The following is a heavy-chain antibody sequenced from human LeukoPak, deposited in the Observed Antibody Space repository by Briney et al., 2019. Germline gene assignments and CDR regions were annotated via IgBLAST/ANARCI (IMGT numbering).Heavy chain of an antibody. Sequence: PSETLSLTCTVSGGSVSSGCYYWSWIRQPPGKGLEWIGYIYYSGSTNYNPSLKSRVTISVDTSKNQFSLKLSSVTAADTAVYYCAREDLGYSSSWYVGGYFDYWGQGTLVTVSS. CDR3: AREDLGYSSSWYVGGYFDY. J-gene: IGHJ4*02. D-gene: IGHD6-13*01. CDR1: GGSVSSGCYY. V-gene: IGHV4-61*01. CDR2: IYYSGST.